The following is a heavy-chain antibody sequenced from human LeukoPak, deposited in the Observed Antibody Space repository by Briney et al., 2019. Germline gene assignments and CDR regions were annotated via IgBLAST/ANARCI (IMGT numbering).Heavy chain of an antibody. V-gene: IGHV4-30-4*08. D-gene: IGHD1-26*01. CDR1: GGSISSGDYY. Sequence: SETLSLTCTVSGGSISSGDYYWSWIRQPPGKGLEWIGYIYYSGSTYYNPSLKSRVTISVDTSQNQFSLKLSSVTAADTAVYYCARSYSGSYSLGYWGQGTLVTVSA. CDR3: ARSYSGSYSLGY. CDR2: IYYSGST. J-gene: IGHJ4*02.